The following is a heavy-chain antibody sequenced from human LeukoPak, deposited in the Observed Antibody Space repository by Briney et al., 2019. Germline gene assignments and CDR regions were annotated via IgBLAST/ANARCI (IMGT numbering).Heavy chain of an antibody. V-gene: IGHV3-21*01. Sequence: SMNWVRQAPGKGLEWVSSISSSSSYIYYADSVKGRFTISRDNAKNSLYLQMNSLRAEDTAVYYCARERSPKYFNLWGRGTLVTVSS. CDR1: S. CDR2: ISSSSSYI. CDR3: ARERSPKYFNL. D-gene: IGHD3-3*01. J-gene: IGHJ2*01.